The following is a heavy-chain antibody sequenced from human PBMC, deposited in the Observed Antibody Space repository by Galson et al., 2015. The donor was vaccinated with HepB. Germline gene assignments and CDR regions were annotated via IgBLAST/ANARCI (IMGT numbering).Heavy chain of an antibody. V-gene: IGHV7-4-1*02. CDR1: GYTFTSYA. D-gene: IGHD3-9*01. CDR3: ARAWKPGKLRYFDWLPRGYYYYYMDV. J-gene: IGHJ6*03. CDR2: INTNTGNP. Sequence: SVKVSCKASGYTFTSYAMNWVRQAPGQGLEWMGWINTNTGNPTYAQGFTGRFVFSLDTSVSTAYLQISSLKAEDTAVYYCARAWKPGKLRYFDWLPRGYYYYYMDVWGKGTTVTVSS.